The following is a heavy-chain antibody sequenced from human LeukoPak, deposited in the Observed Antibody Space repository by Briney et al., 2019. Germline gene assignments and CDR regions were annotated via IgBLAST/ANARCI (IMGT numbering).Heavy chain of an antibody. Sequence: ASVKVSCKASGYTFTAYYMHWVRQAPGQGLEWMGWINPNSGDTNYAQKFQGRVTMTRDTSISTAYMELSRLRSGDTAVFYCARDYYDSSGYGSFDYWGQGTLVTVSS. D-gene: IGHD3-22*01. CDR2: INPNSGDT. V-gene: IGHV1-2*02. CDR1: GYTFTAYY. CDR3: ARDYYDSSGYGSFDY. J-gene: IGHJ4*02.